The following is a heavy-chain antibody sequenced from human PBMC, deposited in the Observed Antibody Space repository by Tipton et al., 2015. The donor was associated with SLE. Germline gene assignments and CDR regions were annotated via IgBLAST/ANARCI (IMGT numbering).Heavy chain of an antibody. Sequence: QLVQSGGGLVQPGGSLRLSCAASGFTFSSSEFNWVRQAPGKGLEWVSYISDSGSFISYADSVRGRFTMSRDNAKNSLYLQMNSLRDEDTAIYYCATDEPGIRDFDYWGQGTLVTVSS. CDR1: GFTFSSSE. J-gene: IGHJ4*02. V-gene: IGHV3-48*03. CDR3: ATDEPGIRDFDY. D-gene: IGHD1-14*01. CDR2: ISDSGSFI.